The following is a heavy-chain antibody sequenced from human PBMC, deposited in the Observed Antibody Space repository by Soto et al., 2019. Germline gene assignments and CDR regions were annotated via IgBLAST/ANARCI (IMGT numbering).Heavy chain of an antibody. CDR2: ISAYNGNT. CDR3: ARDEGPIAADGMYYYGMDV. V-gene: IGHV1-18*03. CDR1: GYTFTSYG. Sequence: ASVKVSCKASGYTFTSYGISWVRQAPGQGLEWMGWISAYNGNTNYAQKLQGRVTMTTDTSTSTAYMELRSLRSDDMAVYYCARDEGPIAADGMYYYGMDVWGQGTTVTV. D-gene: IGHD6-13*01. J-gene: IGHJ6*02.